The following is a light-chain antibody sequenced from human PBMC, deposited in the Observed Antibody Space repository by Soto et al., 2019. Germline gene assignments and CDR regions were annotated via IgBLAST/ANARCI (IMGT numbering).Light chain of an antibody. Sequence: QSALTQPASVSGSPGQSITISCTGTSSAVGSYNLVSWYQQHPGKAPKVLIYEDSKRPSGVSNHFSGSKSGNTASLTISGLQAEDEADYYCCSYAGSSTLVFGGGTKLTVL. V-gene: IGLV2-23*01. CDR3: CSYAGSSTLV. J-gene: IGLJ3*02. CDR2: EDS. CDR1: SSAVGSYNL.